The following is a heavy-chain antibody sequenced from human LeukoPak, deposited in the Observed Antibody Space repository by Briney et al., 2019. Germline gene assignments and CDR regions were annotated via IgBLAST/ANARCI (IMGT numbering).Heavy chain of an antibody. Sequence: PSETLSLTCTVSGGSISSYYWSWIRQPPGKGLEWIRYIYYSGSTNYNPSLKSRVTISVDTSKNQFSLKLSSVTAADTAVYYCARGYSSGWYVDYYYYGMDVWGQGTTVTVSS. CDR1: GGSISSYY. D-gene: IGHD6-19*01. CDR3: ARGYSSGWYVDYYYYGMDV. CDR2: IYYSGST. V-gene: IGHV4-59*01. J-gene: IGHJ6*02.